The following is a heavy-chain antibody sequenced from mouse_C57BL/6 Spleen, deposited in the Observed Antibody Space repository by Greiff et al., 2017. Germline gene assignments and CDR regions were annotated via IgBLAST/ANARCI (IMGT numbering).Heavy chain of an antibody. CDR2: INPNNGGT. CDR1: GYTFTDYN. CDR3: ARGIYYYGSTLRFDY. J-gene: IGHJ2*01. D-gene: IGHD1-1*01. V-gene: IGHV1-18*01. Sequence: VQLQQSGPELVKPGASVKIPCKASGYTFTDYNMDWVKQSHGKSLEWIGDINPNNGGTIYNQKFKGKATLTVDKSSSTAYMELRSLTSEDTAVYYCARGIYYYGSTLRFDYWGQGTTLTVSS.